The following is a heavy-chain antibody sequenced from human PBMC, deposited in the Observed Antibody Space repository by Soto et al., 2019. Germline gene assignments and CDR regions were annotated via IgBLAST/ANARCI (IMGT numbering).Heavy chain of an antibody. D-gene: IGHD6-13*01. CDR2: IIPIFGTA. CDR3: ASLYILYSSSWYWFDP. V-gene: IGHV1-69*13. CDR1: GGTFSSYA. J-gene: IGHJ5*02. Sequence: GASVKVSCKASGGTFSSYAISWVRQAPGQGLEWMGGIIPIFGTANYAQKFQGRVTITADESTSTAYMELSSLRSEDTAVYYCASLYILYSSSWYWFDPWGQGTLVTVSS.